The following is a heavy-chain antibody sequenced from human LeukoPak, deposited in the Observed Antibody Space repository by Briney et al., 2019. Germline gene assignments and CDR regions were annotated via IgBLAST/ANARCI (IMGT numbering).Heavy chain of an antibody. D-gene: IGHD4-23*01. V-gene: IGHV3-74*01. CDR3: ARQTTVVTMRD. CDR2: SNSDGSST. J-gene: IGHJ4*02. CDR1: GFTFSSYW. Sequence: GGSLRLSCAASGFTFSSYWMHWVCQAQGKGLVWVSRSNSDGSSTSYADSVKGRFTISRDTAKNTLYLQMNSLRAEDTAVYYCARQTTVVTMRDWGQGTLVTVSS.